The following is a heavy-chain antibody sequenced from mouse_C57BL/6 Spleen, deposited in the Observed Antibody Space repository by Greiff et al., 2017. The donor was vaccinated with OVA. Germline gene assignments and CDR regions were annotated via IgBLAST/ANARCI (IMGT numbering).Heavy chain of an antibody. J-gene: IGHJ2*01. V-gene: IGHV1-82*01. Sequence: VQVVESGPELVKPGASVKISCKASGYAFSSSWMNWVKQRPGKGLEWIGRIYPGDGDTNYNGKFKGKATLTADKSSSTAYMQLSSLTSEDSAVYFCARLEDYDDYWGQGTTLTVSS. CDR3: ARLEDYDDY. CDR1: GYAFSSSW. D-gene: IGHD2-4*01. CDR2: IYPGDGDT.